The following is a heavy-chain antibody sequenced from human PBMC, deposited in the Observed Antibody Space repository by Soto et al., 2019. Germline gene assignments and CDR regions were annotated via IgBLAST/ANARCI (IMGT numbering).Heavy chain of an antibody. Sequence: SETLSLTCAVYGGSFSGYYWSWIRQPPGKGLEWIGEINHSGSTNYNPSLKSRVTISVDTSKNQFSLKLSSVTAAGTAVYYCARGLGYSSSWLDYWGQGTLVTVSS. V-gene: IGHV4-34*01. CDR3: ARGLGYSSSWLDY. CDR1: GGSFSGYY. D-gene: IGHD6-13*01. CDR2: INHSGST. J-gene: IGHJ4*02.